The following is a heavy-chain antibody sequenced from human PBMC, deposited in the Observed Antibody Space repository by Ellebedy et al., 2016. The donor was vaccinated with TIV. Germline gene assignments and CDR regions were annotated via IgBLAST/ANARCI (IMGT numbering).Heavy chain of an antibody. CDR3: AAPSRAKYEILTGPDFYYHGLDV. CDR2: ISAYNGNT. V-gene: IGHV1-18*01. CDR1: GYSFTHYA. D-gene: IGHD3-9*01. J-gene: IGHJ6*02. Sequence: AASVKVSCKASGYSFTHYAISWVRQAPGQGLEWLGWISAYNGNTNYAQKMQGRVTMTIDTSTSTAYMEVRSLRSDDTAVYYCAAPSRAKYEILTGPDFYYHGLDVWGQGTAVTVSS.